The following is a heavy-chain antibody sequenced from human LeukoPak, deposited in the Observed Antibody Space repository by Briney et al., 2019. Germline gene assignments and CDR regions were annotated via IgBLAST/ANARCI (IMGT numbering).Heavy chain of an antibody. CDR2: INPSGGST. CDR1: GYTFTSYY. J-gene: IGHJ6*02. D-gene: IGHD3-10*01. CDR3: ARGLDVLLWFGPYKGGMDV. V-gene: IGHV1-46*01. Sequence: GASVKVSCKASGYTFTSYYMHWVRQAPGQGLEWMGIINPSGGSTSYAQKFQGRVTMTRDTSTSTVYMELSSLRSEDTAVYYCARGLDVLLWFGPYKGGMDVWGQGTTVTVSS.